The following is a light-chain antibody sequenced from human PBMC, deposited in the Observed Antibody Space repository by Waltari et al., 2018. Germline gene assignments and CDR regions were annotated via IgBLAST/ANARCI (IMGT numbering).Light chain of an antibody. J-gene: IGLJ2*01. CDR3: CTFTSSGTWV. CDR1: SDVGNYHL. V-gene: IGLV2-23*01. CDR2: GAT. Sequence: QSALTQPASVSVSPGQSITISCTSDVGNYHLVSWYQQRPGTAPKLKIYGATKRPSGVSDRFSGSKSVNTASLTISGLQAEDEAEYYCCTFTSSGTWVFGGGTKLTVL.